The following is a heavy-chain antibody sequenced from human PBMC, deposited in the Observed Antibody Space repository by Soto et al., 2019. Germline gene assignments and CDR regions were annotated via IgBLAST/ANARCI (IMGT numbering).Heavy chain of an antibody. V-gene: IGHV3-21*01. CDR3: ARDGFSDSGSYSAFDI. Sequence: GGSLRLSCAASGFTFDDDAMHWVRQAPGKGLEWVSSISSGSSYIYYADSVKGRFTISRDNAKNSLYLQMNSLRAEDTAVYYCARDGFSDSGSYSAFDIWGQGTMVTVSS. CDR2: ISSGSSYI. J-gene: IGHJ3*02. D-gene: IGHD1-26*01. CDR1: GFTFDDDA.